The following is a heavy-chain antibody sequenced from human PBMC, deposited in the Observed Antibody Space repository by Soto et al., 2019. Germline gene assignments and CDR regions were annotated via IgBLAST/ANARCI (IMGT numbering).Heavy chain of an antibody. V-gene: IGHV4-59*01. Sequence: SETLSLTCTVSGGSISRYYWSWIRQPPGKGLEWIGYIYYSGSTNYNPSLKSRVTISVDTSKNQFSLKLSSVTAADTAVYYCARDFRHTGERYFDYWGQGTLVTVSS. CDR2: IYYSGST. J-gene: IGHJ4*02. CDR3: ARDFRHTGERYFDY. D-gene: IGHD1-1*01. CDR1: GGSISRYY.